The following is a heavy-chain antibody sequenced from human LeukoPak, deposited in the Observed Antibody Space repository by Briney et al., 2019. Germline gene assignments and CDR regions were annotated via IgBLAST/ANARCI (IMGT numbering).Heavy chain of an antibody. D-gene: IGHD6-13*01. CDR2: IWYDGSNK. CDR3: ARERDSSQPYYYYGMDV. V-gene: IGHV3-33*01. J-gene: IGHJ6*02. CDR1: GFTFSSYG. Sequence: GGSLTLSCAASGFTFSSYGMLWVRQAPGQGREWVAVIWYDGSNKYYADSVKGPFTIARDNSKNTLYLQMNSLRAEDTAVYYCARERDSSQPYYYYGMDVWGQGTTVTVSS.